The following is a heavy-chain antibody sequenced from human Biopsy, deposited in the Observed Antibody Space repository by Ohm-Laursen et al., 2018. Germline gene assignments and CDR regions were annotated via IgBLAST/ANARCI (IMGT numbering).Heavy chain of an antibody. J-gene: IGHJ4*02. D-gene: IGHD1-26*01. Sequence: TLSLTCAVSGGSISNYFWTWIRQPPGKGLEWIGYFRFEDRTSYNSSLKSRVTISADTSKNQFSLRLSSVTAADTAVYYCALGGGSYVNFDYWGQGTLVTVPS. CDR3: ALGGGSYVNFDY. CDR1: GGSISNYF. CDR2: FRFEDRT. V-gene: IGHV4-59*01.